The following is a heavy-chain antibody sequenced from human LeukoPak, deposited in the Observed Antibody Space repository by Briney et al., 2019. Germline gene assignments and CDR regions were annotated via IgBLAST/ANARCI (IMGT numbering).Heavy chain of an antibody. Sequence: SVKVSCKASGGTFSIYAINWVRQAPGQGLEWMGGIIPIFGTASYAQKFQGRVTITADKSTSTAYMELSSLRSEDTAVYYCARDSGNYWYFDYWGQGTLVTVSS. V-gene: IGHV1-69*06. CDR2: IIPIFGTA. CDR3: ARDSGNYWYFDY. J-gene: IGHJ4*02. CDR1: GGTFSIYA. D-gene: IGHD1-26*01.